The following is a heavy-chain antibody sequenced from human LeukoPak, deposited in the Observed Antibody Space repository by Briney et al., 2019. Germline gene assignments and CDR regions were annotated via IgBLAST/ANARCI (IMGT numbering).Heavy chain of an antibody. Sequence: ASVKVSCKASGYTFTSYDVNWVRQATGQGLEWMGWMNPNSGNTGYAQKFQGRVTMTRNTSISTAYMELSSLRSEDTAVYYCARAPSTTMVRGVQRYYYYMDVWGKGTTVTISS. J-gene: IGHJ6*03. CDR2: MNPNSGNT. V-gene: IGHV1-8*01. CDR3: ARAPSTTMVRGVQRYYYYMDV. D-gene: IGHD3-10*01. CDR1: GYTFTSYD.